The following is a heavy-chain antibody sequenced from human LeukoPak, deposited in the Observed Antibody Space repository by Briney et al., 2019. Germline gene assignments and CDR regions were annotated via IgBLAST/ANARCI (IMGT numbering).Heavy chain of an antibody. Sequence: SETLSLTCTVSGYSISSSYYWSWIRQPAGKGLEWIGNIFYSGSTYYSPSLKSRVTISLDTSRNQFSLKLNSVTAADTAVYYCAKSNGYGLIDIWGQGTLVTVSS. CDR2: IFYSGST. J-gene: IGHJ4*02. D-gene: IGHD3-10*01. V-gene: IGHV4-38-2*02. CDR3: AKSNGYGLIDI. CDR1: GYSISSSYY.